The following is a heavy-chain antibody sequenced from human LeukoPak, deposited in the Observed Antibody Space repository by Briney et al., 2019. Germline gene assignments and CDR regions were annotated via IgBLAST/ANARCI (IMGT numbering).Heavy chain of an antibody. Sequence: GGSLRLSCAASGFTVSSNYLTWVRQAPGKGLEWVSVIYSGGSTYYADSVEGRFTISRDNSKNTLYLQMNSLRAEDTAFYYCARSRDGYNGLFDPWGQGTLVTVSS. V-gene: IGHV3-53*01. CDR3: ARSRDGYNGLFDP. CDR2: IYSGGST. D-gene: IGHD5-24*01. CDR1: GFTVSSNY. J-gene: IGHJ5*02.